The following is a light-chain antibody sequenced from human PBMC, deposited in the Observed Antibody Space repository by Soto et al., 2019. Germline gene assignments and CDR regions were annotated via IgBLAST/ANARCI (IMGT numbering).Light chain of an antibody. CDR1: QRVSSY. J-gene: IGKJ2*01. V-gene: IGKV3-11*01. CDR2: DAS. CDR3: QQRSNWPPYT. Sequence: EIVLTQSPATLSSSPGERATLSCRASQRVSSYLAWYQQKPGQAPRLLIYDASNRATGIPARFSGSGSGTDFTLTISSLEPEDVAVYYCQQRSNWPPYTFGQGTKLEIK.